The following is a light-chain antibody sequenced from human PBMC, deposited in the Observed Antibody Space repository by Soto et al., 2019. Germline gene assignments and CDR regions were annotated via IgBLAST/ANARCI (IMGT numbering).Light chain of an antibody. J-gene: IGKJ1*01. V-gene: IGKV3-20*01. Sequence: EIVLTQSPGTLSLSPGESATLSCRASQSVSSNSLAWYRRNPGQPPSLLIYGTSTRATDIPRRFSGSGSGTDFTLTITTLEPEDFAEYFCQQYGDSPPTFGPGTKVEVK. CDR2: GTS. CDR1: QSVSSNS. CDR3: QQYGDSPPT.